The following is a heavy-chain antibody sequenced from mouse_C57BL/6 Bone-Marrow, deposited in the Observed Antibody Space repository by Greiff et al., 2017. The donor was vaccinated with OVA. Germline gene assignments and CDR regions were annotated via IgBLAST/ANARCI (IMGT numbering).Heavy chain of an antibody. CDR1: GFTFSDYG. D-gene: IGHD1-1*01. CDR2: ISSGSSTI. V-gene: IGHV5-17*01. J-gene: IGHJ4*01. CDR3: ARDYGSLYYAMDY. Sequence: EVKLVESGGGLVKPGGSLKLSCAASGFTFSDYGMHWVRQAPEKGLEWVAYISSGSSTIYYADTVKGRFTIAGDNAKNTLFLQMTSLRSEDTAMYYCARDYGSLYYAMDYWGQGTSVTVSS.